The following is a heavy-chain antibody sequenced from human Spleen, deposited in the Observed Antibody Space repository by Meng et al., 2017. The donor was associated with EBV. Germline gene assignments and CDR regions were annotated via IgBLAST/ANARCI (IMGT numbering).Heavy chain of an antibody. CDR3: ARGGQYYYVNWFDP. Sequence: QLQLHESGSGLVKPSETLSLTCDVSGGSITTGGYSWSWIRQPPGKGLEWIGYIYHDGSAYYNPSLRSRVTISEDRSKNQFSLKLSSVTAADTAVYYCARGGQYYYVNWFDPWGQGTLVTVSS. V-gene: IGHV4-30-2*01. CDR1: GGSITTGGYS. CDR2: IYHDGSA. J-gene: IGHJ5*02. D-gene: IGHD3-10*02.